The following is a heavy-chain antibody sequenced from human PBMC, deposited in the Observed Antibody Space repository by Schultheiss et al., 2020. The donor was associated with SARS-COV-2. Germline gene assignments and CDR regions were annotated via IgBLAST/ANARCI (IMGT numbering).Heavy chain of an antibody. J-gene: IGHJ2*01. Sequence: GSLRLSCTVSGGSISSSSYYWGWIRQPPGKGLEWIGYIYYSGSTNYNPSLKSRVTISVDTSKNQFSLKLSSVTAADTAVYYCARSTVATGYFDLWGRGTLVTVSS. CDR2: IYYSGST. CDR1: GGSISSSSYY. CDR3: ARSTVATGYFDL. D-gene: IGHD4-23*01. V-gene: IGHV4-61*05.